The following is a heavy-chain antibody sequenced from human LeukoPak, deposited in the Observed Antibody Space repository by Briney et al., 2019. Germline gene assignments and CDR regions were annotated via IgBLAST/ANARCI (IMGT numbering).Heavy chain of an antibody. Sequence: ASVKLSCKASGYTFTSYYMHWVRQAPGQGLEWMGWINPNSGGTNYAQKFQGRVTMTRDTSISTAYMELSRLRSDDTAVYYCARDPSSSGLSYYYYYMDVWGKGTTVTVSS. CDR1: GYTFTSYY. V-gene: IGHV1-2*02. J-gene: IGHJ6*03. CDR2: INPNSGGT. CDR3: ARDPSSSGLSYYYYYMDV. D-gene: IGHD3-22*01.